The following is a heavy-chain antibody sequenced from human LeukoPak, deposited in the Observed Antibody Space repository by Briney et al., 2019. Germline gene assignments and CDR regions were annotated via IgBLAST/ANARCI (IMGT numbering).Heavy chain of an antibody. J-gene: IGHJ5*02. CDR3: ARVAAAGTWWFDP. Sequence: ASVKVSCKASGYTFTGYYMHWVRQAPGQGLEWMGWINPNRGDTNYAQKFQGRVTMTRDTSISTAYMELSRLRSDDTAVYYCARVAAAGTWWFDPWGQGTLVTGSS. CDR2: INPNRGDT. CDR1: GYTFTGYY. V-gene: IGHV1-2*02. D-gene: IGHD6-13*01.